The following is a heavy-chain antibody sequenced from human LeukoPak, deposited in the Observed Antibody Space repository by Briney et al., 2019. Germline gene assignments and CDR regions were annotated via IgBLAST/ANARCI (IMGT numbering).Heavy chain of an antibody. J-gene: IGHJ3*01. CDR3: AKDGDSSLYGAFDF. CDR1: GFTFGDYA. V-gene: IGHV3-9*03. Sequence: GRSLRLSCATSGFTFGDYAMHWVRQVPGKGLEWVSSITWNSRILGYADSVKGRFTISRDNAKNSLYLQMNSLRVEDMALYYCAKDGDSSLYGAFDFWGQGTMVTVSS. D-gene: IGHD3-22*01. CDR2: ITWNSRIL.